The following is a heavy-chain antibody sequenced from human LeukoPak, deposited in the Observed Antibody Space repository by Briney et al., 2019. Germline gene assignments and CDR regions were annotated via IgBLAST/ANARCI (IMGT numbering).Heavy chain of an antibody. CDR3: AKQGFGC. CDR2: ISGSADNT. J-gene: IGHJ4*02. V-gene: IGHV3-23*01. Sequence: GGSLRLSCAASGFTFSSYSMNWVRQAPGEGLEWVSTISGSADNTNYAEAVKGRFTISRDNSKNTMYLQMNSLRAEDTAVYYCAKQGFGCWGQGTLVTVSS. CDR1: GFTFSSYS.